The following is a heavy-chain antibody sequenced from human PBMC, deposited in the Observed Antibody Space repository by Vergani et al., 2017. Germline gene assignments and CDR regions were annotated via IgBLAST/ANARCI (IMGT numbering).Heavy chain of an antibody. CDR3: ARLSSGWLSNNYFDY. J-gene: IGHJ4*02. V-gene: IGHV5-51*01. CDR2: IYPGDSDT. Sequence: EVQLVQSGAEVKKPGESLKISCKGSGYSFTSYWIGWVRQMPGKGLEWMGIIYPGDSDTRYSPSFQGQVTISADKSISTAYLQWSGLKASDTAMYYCARLSSGWLSNNYFDYWGQGTLVTVSS. CDR1: GYSFTSYW. D-gene: IGHD6-19*01.